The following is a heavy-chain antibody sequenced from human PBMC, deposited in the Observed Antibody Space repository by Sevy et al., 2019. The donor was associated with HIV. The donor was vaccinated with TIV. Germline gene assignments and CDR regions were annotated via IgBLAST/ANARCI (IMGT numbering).Heavy chain of an antibody. CDR3: TRGLATADTPEYYFDS. CDR2: ITRNSYEAYGGKT. D-gene: IGHD5-12*01. CDR1: GFTFDDYA. V-gene: IGHV3-49*03. J-gene: IGHJ4*02. Sequence: GGSLRLSCTTSGFTFDDYAMSWFRQAPGKGLEWVAFITRNSYEAYGGKTDYGASGKGRFIISRDESKRNAYLQMNCLKIEDTAVYYCTRGLATADTPEYYFDSWGQGTLVTVSS.